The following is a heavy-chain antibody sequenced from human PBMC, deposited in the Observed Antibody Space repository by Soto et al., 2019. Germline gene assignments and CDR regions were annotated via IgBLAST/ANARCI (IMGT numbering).Heavy chain of an antibody. CDR3: ARHDYADRVFDI. Sequence: PSETLSLTCTVSGGSVRSGSYYWSWIRQTPGNGLEWIGYIQYSGDTTYNPSLKGRVTISVDTYKNQFSLKLASVTAADTALYYCARHDYADRVFDIWGQGTMVT. J-gene: IGHJ3*02. CDR2: IQYSGDT. D-gene: IGHD5-12*01. V-gene: IGHV4-61*01. CDR1: GGSVRSGSYY.